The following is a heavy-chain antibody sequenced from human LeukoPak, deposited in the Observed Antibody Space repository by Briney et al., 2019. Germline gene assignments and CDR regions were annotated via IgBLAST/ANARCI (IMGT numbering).Heavy chain of an antibody. Sequence: PGGSLRLSCAASGFTFSSYGMHWVRQAPGKGLEWVAFIRYDGSNKYYADSVKGRFTISRDNSKNTLYPQMNSLRAEDTAVYYCAKEPLPYYSSSYFDYWGQGTLVTVSS. J-gene: IGHJ4*02. CDR3: AKEPLPYYSSSYFDY. D-gene: IGHD6-13*01. V-gene: IGHV3-30*02. CDR1: GFTFSSYG. CDR2: IRYDGSNK.